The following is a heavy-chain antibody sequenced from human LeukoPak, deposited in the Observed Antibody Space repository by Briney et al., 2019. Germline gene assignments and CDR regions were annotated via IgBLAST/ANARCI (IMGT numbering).Heavy chain of an antibody. Sequence: PGGSPRLSCAASGFTFSSFAVSWVRQAPGKGLEWVSVISGSGGSTYYADSVKGRFTISRDNPNNTLYLQMSSLRAEDTAVYYCAKGYGFTNWFDPWGQGTRVTVSS. CDR1: GFTFSSFA. CDR2: ISGSGGST. J-gene: IGHJ5*02. CDR3: AKGYGFTNWFDP. D-gene: IGHD3-10*01. V-gene: IGHV3-23*01.